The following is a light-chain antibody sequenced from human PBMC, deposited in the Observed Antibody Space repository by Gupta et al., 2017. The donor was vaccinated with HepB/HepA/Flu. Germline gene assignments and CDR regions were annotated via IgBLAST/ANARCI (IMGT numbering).Light chain of an antibody. CDR2: WAS. CDR3: QHDYNPRS. Sequence: DVVITQSPYSRAVPLGERATINCKSSQSGLYSYNNKNYLAWYQQKPVQPPKMIIYWASNRESGVPDRFSGRGDATDFTLTSSSRQDEDVAVYYGQHDYNPRSFGPGTKVEIK. V-gene: IGKV4-1*01. J-gene: IGKJ2*04. CDR1: QSGLYSYNNKNY.